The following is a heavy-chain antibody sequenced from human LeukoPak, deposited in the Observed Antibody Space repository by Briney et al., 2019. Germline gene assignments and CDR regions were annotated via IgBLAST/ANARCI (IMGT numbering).Heavy chain of an antibody. CDR1: GFTFSSYT. V-gene: IGHV3-21*04. CDR3: ARDSSMLRGPLVIYYFDF. D-gene: IGHD3-10*01. J-gene: IGHJ4*02. CDR2: ISSSSRDI. Sequence: PGGSLRLSCAASGFTFSSYTMNWVRQAPGKGLEWVAAISSSSRDIFYADSVKGRFSISRDNTHNSLSLRMNSLGAEDTAVYYCARDSSMLRGPLVIYYFDFWGQGTLVTVSS.